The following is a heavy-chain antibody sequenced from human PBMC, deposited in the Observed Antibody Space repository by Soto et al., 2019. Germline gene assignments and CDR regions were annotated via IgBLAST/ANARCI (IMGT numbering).Heavy chain of an antibody. CDR2: IYDSGST. J-gene: IGHJ5*02. CDR3: AREEGGGYDHRWFDP. D-gene: IGHD5-12*01. CDR1: GGSISSSGYY. V-gene: IGHV4-31*03. Sequence: QVQLQESGPGLVKPSQTLSLTCTFSGGSISSSGYYWSWIRQHPGKGLEWIGYIYDSGSTYYNPSLKSRVTISVDTSKNQFSLKLSSVTAADTAVYYCAREEGGGYDHRWFDPWGQGTLVTVSS.